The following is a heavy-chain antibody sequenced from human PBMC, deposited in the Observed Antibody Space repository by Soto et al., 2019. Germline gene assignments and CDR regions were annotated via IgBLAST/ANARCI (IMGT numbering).Heavy chain of an antibody. Sequence: GGSLRLSCAASEFTFSSYWMSWVRQAPGKGLEWVANIKEDGSAKYYVDSVKGRFTISRDNAKKSLYLQMNSLRAEDTAVYYCARYGGTGGRCYDYWGPGTLVTVSS. CDR1: EFTFSSYW. CDR3: ARYGGTGGRCYDY. CDR2: IKEDGSAK. D-gene: IGHD2-15*01. J-gene: IGHJ4*02. V-gene: IGHV3-7*01.